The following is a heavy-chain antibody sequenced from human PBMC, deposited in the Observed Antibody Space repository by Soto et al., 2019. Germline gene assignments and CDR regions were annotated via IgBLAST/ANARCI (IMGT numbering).Heavy chain of an antibody. CDR2: ISGNGGNT. Sequence: EVQLLDSGGGLVQPGGSLRLSCAASGFIFINYAMSWVRQAPGKGRERVSTISGNGGNTYYADSVKGRFTISRDTSNNTLFLQMNSVRADDSAVYCCTTRPLALLCFDYCGQGTLVTVCS. J-gene: IGHJ4*02. CDR3: TTRPLALLCFDY. V-gene: IGHV3-23*01. CDR1: GFIFINYA.